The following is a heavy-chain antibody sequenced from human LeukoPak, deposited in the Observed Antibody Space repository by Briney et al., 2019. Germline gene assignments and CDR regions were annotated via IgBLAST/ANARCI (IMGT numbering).Heavy chain of an antibody. D-gene: IGHD3-10*01. CDR3: ASGRGITMVRDLDY. V-gene: IGHV4-34*01. CDR1: GGSFSGYY. CDR2: INHSGST. J-gene: IGHJ4*02. Sequence: PSETLSLTCAVYGGSFSGYYWSWIRQPPGKGLEWMGEINHSGSTNYNPSLKSRATTSVNTSKHQYALKLRSVDAADTAVYYCASGRGITMVRDLDYWGQGTLVTVSS.